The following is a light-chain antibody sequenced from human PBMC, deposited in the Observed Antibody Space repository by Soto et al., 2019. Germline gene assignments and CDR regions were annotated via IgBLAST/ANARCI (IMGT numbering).Light chain of an antibody. Sequence: DIVMTQSPLSLPVIPGEPASISCRSSQSLVHPIGQNCLDWYLQKPGQSPQLLIYLGSNRASGVPDRFSGRGSGTDFTLKISRVEAEDVGVYYCMQGLQSPFTFGGGTKVEI. CDR2: LGS. CDR1: QSLVHPIGQNC. CDR3: MQGLQSPFT. V-gene: IGKV2-28*01. J-gene: IGKJ4*01.